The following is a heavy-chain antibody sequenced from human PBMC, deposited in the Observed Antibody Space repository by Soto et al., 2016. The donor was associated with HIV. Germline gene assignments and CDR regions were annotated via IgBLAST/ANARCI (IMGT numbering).Heavy chain of an antibody. CDR2: IRTKGNNYAT. CDR1: GFIFSDSA. Sequence: EVQLVESGGGLVQPGGSLKLSCAASGFIFSDSAIHWVRQAPGKGLEWVGHIRTKGNNYATAFSASVKGRFTISRDDSKNTAYLQMNSLKTEDTAVYYCARDPYYHYMDVWGKGTNGHRLL. CDR3: ARDPYYHYMDV. V-gene: IGHV3-73*01. J-gene: IGHJ6*03.